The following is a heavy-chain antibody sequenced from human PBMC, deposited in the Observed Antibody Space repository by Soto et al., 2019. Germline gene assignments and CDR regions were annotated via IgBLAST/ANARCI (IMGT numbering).Heavy chain of an antibody. J-gene: IGHJ4*02. Sequence: QVQLVQSGAEVKKPGSSVKVSCKASGGTFSSYSINWVRQAPGQGLEWMGEIMPSFGRANYAPEFQGRVTTTADESASTAYMLLSSLRSEDTAVYYYARNGDRHSGGIDYWGQGTLVTVSS. CDR1: GGTFSSYS. V-gene: IGHV1-69*01. D-gene: IGHD2-21*02. CDR2: IMPSFGRA. CDR3: ARNGDRHSGGIDY.